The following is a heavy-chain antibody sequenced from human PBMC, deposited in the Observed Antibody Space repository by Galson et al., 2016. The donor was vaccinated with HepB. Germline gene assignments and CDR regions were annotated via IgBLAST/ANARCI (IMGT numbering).Heavy chain of an antibody. CDR3: AKDAIGMVIGWLDP. Sequence: SLRLSCAASGFRFTKFAMTWVRQAPGKGLEWVSGISASGVTYYADSGRGRFNVSRDDSKNTVFLQMKSLRADDTALHFCAKDAIGMVIGWLDPWGQGTQVTVSS. CDR2: ISASGVT. CDR1: GFRFTKFA. V-gene: IGHV3-23*01. D-gene: IGHD3-3*01. J-gene: IGHJ5*02.